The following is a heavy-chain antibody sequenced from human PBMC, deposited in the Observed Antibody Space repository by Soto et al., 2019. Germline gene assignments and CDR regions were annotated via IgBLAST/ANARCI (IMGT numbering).Heavy chain of an antibody. CDR3: AKGSATSRPYYFDY. CDR2: ITGDGGDT. Sequence: GSLRLPCLASGFTFSSYAMSWVRQAPGKGLEWVSAITGDGGDTFHADSVRGRLTISRDNSRNTLYLQMDCLRAEDTALYYCAKGSATSRPYYFDYWGQGTLVTVYS. CDR1: GFTFSSYA. J-gene: IGHJ4*02. V-gene: IGHV3-23*01.